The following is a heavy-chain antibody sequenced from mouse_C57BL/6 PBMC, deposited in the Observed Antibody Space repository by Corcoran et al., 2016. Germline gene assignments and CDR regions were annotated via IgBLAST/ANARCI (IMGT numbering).Heavy chain of an antibody. CDR3: ARIAAYYGSSPNYFDY. CDR1: GFSLSTFGMG. V-gene: IGHV8-8*01. CDR2: IWWDDDK. Sequence: QVTLKESGPGILQPSQTLSLTCSFSGFSLSTFGMGVGWIRQPSGKGLEWLAHIWWDDDKYYNPALKSRLTISKDTSKNQVFLKIANVDTADTATYYGARIAAYYGSSPNYFDYWGQGTTLTVSS. J-gene: IGHJ2*01. D-gene: IGHD1-1*01.